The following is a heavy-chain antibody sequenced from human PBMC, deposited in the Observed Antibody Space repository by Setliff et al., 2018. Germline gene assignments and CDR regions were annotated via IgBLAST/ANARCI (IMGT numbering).Heavy chain of an antibody. Sequence: SETLSLTCTVSGDSISNYYWNWIRQPAGKGLEWIGRIYVTESTKHNPSLKSRVTLSIDTSKNQFSLKLSSVTAADAALYYCAASRAYTGAVEEWFLPKTFDFWGQGSPVTVSS. CDR2: IYVTEST. CDR1: GDSISNYY. D-gene: IGHD3-10*01. V-gene: IGHV4-4*07. CDR3: AASRAYTGAVEEWFLPKTFDF. J-gene: IGHJ4*02.